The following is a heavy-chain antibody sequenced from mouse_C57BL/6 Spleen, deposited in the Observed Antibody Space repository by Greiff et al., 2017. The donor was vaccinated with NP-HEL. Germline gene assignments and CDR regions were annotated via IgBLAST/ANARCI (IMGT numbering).Heavy chain of an antibody. CDR3: AREVDGNLAGFAY. D-gene: IGHD2-1*01. CDR2: IYPGDGGT. CDR1: GYAFSSYW. Sequence: VKLVESGAELVKPGASVTISCKASGYAFSSYWMNWVKQRPGKGLEWIGQIYPGDGGTNYNGTFKGKATLTADKSSSTAYMQLSSLTSEDSAVYFCAREVDGNLAGFAYWGQGTLVTVSA. J-gene: IGHJ3*01. V-gene: IGHV1-80*01.